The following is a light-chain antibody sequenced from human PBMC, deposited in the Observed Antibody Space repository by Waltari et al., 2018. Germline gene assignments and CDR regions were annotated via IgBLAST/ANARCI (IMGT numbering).Light chain of an antibody. J-gene: IGKJ3*01. V-gene: IGKV2-28*01. CDR2: LGS. CDR3: MQALHTPRFT. CDR1: QSLLHTNGYNY. Sequence: DIVMTQSPLSLPVTPGEPASISCRSSQSLLHTNGYNYLGWYLQKPGQSPQLLIYLGSNRASGVPARFSGSGSGTDFTLKISRVEAEDVGVYYCMQALHTPRFTFGPGTKVDIK.